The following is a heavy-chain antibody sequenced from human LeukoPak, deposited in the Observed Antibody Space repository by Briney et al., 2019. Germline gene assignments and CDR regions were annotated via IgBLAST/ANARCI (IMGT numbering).Heavy chain of an antibody. J-gene: IGHJ4*02. CDR2: INPNSGDI. V-gene: IGHV1-2*02. CDR3: ARCGYTSSLYDY. CDR1: GYTFTGYY. Sequence: GASVKVSCKASGYTFTGYYMHWVRQAPGHGLEWMGWINPNSGDINYAQKFQGRVTMTSDTSFSTAYMELNRLKSDDTAVYYCARCGYTSSLYDYWGQGNLVTESS. D-gene: IGHD6-13*01.